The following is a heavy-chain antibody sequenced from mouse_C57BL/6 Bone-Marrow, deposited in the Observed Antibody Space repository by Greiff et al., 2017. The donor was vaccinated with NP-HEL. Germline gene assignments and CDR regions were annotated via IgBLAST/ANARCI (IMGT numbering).Heavy chain of an antibody. CDR1: GFTFSDYG. CDR2: ISSCSSTI. D-gene: IGHD2-4*01. J-gene: IGHJ4*01. Sequence: DVKLVESGGGLVKPGGSLKLSCAASGFTFSDYGMHWVRQAPEKGLEWVAYISSCSSTIYYADTVKGRFTISRDNAKNNLFLQMTSLRAEDTAMYYSSSRLYDYDKGPYAMDYWGQGTSVTVSS. V-gene: IGHV5-17*01. CDR3: SSRLYDYDKGPYAMDY.